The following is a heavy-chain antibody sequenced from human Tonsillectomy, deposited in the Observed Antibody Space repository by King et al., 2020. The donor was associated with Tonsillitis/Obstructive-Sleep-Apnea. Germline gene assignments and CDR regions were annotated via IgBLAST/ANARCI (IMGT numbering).Heavy chain of an antibody. CDR1: GFTFSSYW. V-gene: IGHV3-74*01. CDR3: ARDPVVSISSGLNWFDP. J-gene: IGHJ5*02. D-gene: IGHD6-19*01. Sequence: VQLVESGGGLVQPGGSLRLSCAASGFTFSSYWMHWVRQAPGKGLVWVSRINSDGSSTSYADSVKGRFTISKDNAKNTLYLQMNSLRAEETAVYYCARDPVVSISSGLNWFDPWGQGTLVTVSS. CDR2: INSDGSST.